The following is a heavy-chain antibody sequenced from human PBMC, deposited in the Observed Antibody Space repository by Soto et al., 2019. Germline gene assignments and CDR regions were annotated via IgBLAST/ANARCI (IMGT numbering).Heavy chain of an antibody. CDR2: ISTNGGST. D-gene: IGHD3-22*01. Sequence: GGSLRLSCSASGFTFSIYAMHWVRQAPGKGLEYVSSISTNGGSTHYADSVKGRFTISRDNSKNTQKLQMSILRADDTAVYYCVKGEYYYDSSGYYPFDYWGQGT. CDR3: VKGEYYYDSSGYYPFDY. V-gene: IGHV3-64D*06. J-gene: IGHJ4*02. CDR1: GFTFSIYA.